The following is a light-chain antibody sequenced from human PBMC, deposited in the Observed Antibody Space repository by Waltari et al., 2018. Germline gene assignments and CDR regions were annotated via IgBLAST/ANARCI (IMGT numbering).Light chain of an antibody. V-gene: IGKV3-11*01. CDR3: QQRSSWPLT. CDR1: QSVSSY. CDR2: DAS. Sequence: EIVLTQSPATLSLFLGERATLSCRASQSVSSYLAWYQQKPGQAPRLLIYDASNQATGIPARFSGSGSGTDFALTISSLEPEDFAVYYCQQRSSWPLTFGGGTKVEIE. J-gene: IGKJ4*01.